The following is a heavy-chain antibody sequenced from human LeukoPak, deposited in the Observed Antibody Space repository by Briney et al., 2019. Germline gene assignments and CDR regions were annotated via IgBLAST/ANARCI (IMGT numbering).Heavy chain of an antibody. Sequence: GGSLRLSCAASGFAVSNNYMSWVRQAPGKGLEWVSSISGVGSTSYAASVKGRFTISRDNARSTLYLLMDSLRAEDTAVYYCARSGYYYDSSGSSSWGQGALVTVSS. D-gene: IGHD3-22*01. CDR3: ARSGYYYDSSGSSS. CDR2: ISGVGST. J-gene: IGHJ5*02. CDR1: GFAVSNNY. V-gene: IGHV3-66*01.